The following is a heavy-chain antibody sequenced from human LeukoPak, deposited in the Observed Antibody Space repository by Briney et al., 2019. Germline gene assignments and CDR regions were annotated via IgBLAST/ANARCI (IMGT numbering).Heavy chain of an antibody. Sequence: GGSLRLSCAASGFTFSSYGMNWVRQAPGKGLEWVSSISSSSSYIYYADSVKGRFTISSDNATNSQYLQMDSLRDEYTAVYYWARRCHSGYYTYYWGQGTLVTVSS. CDR2: ISSSSSYI. CDR1: GFTFSSYG. J-gene: IGHJ4*02. CDR3: ARRCHSGYYTYY. V-gene: IGHV3-21*01. D-gene: IGHD3-3*01.